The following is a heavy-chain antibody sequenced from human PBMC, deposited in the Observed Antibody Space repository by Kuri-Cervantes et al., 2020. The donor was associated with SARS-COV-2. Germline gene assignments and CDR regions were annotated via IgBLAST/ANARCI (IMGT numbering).Heavy chain of an antibody. J-gene: IGHJ4*02. CDR1: GFTFSGYA. Sequence: ESLKISCAASGFTFSGYAMSWIRQPPGKGLEWIGSIYYSGSTYYNPSLKSRVTISVDTSKNQFSLKLSSVTAADTAVYYCATQSRGNYWGQGTLVTVSS. CDR3: ATQSRGNY. CDR2: IYYSGST. D-gene: IGHD3-16*01. V-gene: IGHV4-38-2*01.